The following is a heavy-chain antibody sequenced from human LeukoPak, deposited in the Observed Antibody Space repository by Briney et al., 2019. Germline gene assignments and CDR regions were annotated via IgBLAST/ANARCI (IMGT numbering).Heavy chain of an antibody. J-gene: IGHJ4*02. CDR3: ARESSVGAHKAFDY. Sequence: GGSLRLSCAAAGFTFSSYWMHWVRQAPGKGLVWVSRINSDGSSTTYADSVKGRFTISRDNAKNTLYLQMNSLRAEDTAVYYCARESSVGAHKAFDYWGQGTLVTVSS. V-gene: IGHV3-74*01. CDR2: INSDGSST. D-gene: IGHD1-26*01. CDR1: GFTFSSYW.